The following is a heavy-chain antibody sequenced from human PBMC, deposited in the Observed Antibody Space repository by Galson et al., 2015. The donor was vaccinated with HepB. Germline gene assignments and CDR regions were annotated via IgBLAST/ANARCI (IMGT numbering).Heavy chain of an antibody. D-gene: IGHD4-17*01. Sequence: PALVKPTQTLTLTCTFSGFSLTTSEVGVGWIRQPPGKALERLALIYWDDHKRYSPSLKSRLTIAKDTSKNQVVLTLTNMDPVDTATYYCAHTPYGDYVGGIFNSWGQGTLVTVSS. CDR1: GFSLTTSEVG. CDR3: AHTPYGDYVGGIFNS. J-gene: IGHJ5*01. CDR2: IYWDDHK. V-gene: IGHV2-5*02.